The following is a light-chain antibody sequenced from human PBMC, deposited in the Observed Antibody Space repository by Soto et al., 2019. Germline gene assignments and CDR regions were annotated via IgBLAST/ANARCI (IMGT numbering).Light chain of an antibody. Sequence: QSALTQPPSASGSPGQSVTISCTGTSSDVGAYNYVSWYQQYPGKAPKLMIYEVNKRPSGVPDRFSGSKSGKTASLTVSGLQPEDEADSHCTSYAGSNIWLFGGGTQLTVL. CDR1: SSDVGAYNY. V-gene: IGLV2-8*01. CDR3: TSYAGSNIWL. CDR2: EVN. J-gene: IGLJ3*02.